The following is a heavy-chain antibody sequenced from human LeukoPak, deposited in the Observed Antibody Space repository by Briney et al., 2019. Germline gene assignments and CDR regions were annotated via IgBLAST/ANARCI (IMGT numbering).Heavy chain of an antibody. J-gene: IGHJ4*02. D-gene: IGHD2-2*01. CDR2: IYYSGST. CDR1: AVSISSSSHY. Sequence: SETLSLTCTVSAVSISSSSHYWGWIRQPPGKGLEWIGSIYYSGSTYYNPSLKSRVTISVDTSKNHFSLKVSSVTAADTAVYYCARNITSVIPAGYFDCWGQGTLVTVSS. CDR3: ARNITSVIPAGYFDC. V-gene: IGHV4-39*02.